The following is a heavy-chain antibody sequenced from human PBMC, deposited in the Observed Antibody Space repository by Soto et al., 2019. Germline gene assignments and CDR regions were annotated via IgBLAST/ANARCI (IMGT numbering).Heavy chain of an antibody. J-gene: IGHJ5*02. V-gene: IGHV3-49*03. CDR1: GFTFGDYA. Sequence: GGSLRLSCTASGFTFGDYAMSWFRQAPGKGLEWVGFIRSKVYGGTTEYAASVKGRFTISRDDSKSIAYLQMNSLRAEDTAVYYCAKARTQTYYYDSSGHNWFDPWGQGTLVTVSS. CDR2: IRSKVYGGTT. CDR3: AKARTQTYYYDSSGHNWFDP. D-gene: IGHD3-22*01.